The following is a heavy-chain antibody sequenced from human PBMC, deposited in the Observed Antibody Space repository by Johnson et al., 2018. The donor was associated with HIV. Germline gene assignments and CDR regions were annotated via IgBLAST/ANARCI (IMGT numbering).Heavy chain of an antibody. J-gene: IGHJ3*02. D-gene: IGHD2-21*01. Sequence: QVQLVESGGGVVQPGRSLRLSCAASGFTFSSYAMHWVRQAPGKGLEWVAVIGYDGSDKYYADSVKGRVTISRDNPKNTVYLHMNSLRAEDTAVYYCAKGPQGIATPDAFDIWGQGTMVTVSS. CDR2: IGYDGSDK. CDR3: AKGPQGIATPDAFDI. V-gene: IGHV3-30*04. CDR1: GFTFSSYA.